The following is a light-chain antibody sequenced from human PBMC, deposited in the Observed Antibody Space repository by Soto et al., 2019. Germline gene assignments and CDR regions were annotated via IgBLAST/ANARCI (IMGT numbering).Light chain of an antibody. J-gene: IGKJ1*01. Sequence: EIVMTHSPATLSVSPGERATLSCRASRSISSTVAWYQQKPGQAPRLLIHSASTRATGIPARFSGAGSGTEFTLAIGSLQSEDFAVYYCQQYDDWPTTFGQGTKVDIK. CDR2: SAS. CDR1: RSISST. V-gene: IGKV3-15*01. CDR3: QQYDDWPTT.